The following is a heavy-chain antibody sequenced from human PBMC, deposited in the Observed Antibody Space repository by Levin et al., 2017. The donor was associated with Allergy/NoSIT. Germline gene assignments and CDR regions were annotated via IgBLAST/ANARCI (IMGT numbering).Heavy chain of an antibody. CDR3: AFPGGGLAYDI. CDR1: GFTFSSYW. Sequence: AGGSLRLSCAASGFTFSSYWIHWVRQVPGKGLVWVSRINSDGSSTSYADSVKGRFTISRDDAKRTVYLQMNSLRGEDTAVYYCAFPGGGLAYDIWGQGTMVTVSS. J-gene: IGHJ3*02. V-gene: IGHV3-74*01. CDR2: INSDGSST. D-gene: IGHD5-12*01.